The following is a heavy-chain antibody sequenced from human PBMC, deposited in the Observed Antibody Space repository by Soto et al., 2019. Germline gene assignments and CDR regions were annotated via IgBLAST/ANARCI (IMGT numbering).Heavy chain of an antibody. CDR2: IYHSGRT. J-gene: IGHJ4*02. V-gene: IGHV4-38-2*01. Sequence: SETLSLTCAVSGYSISSGYYWGWIRQPPGKGLEWIGSIYHSGRTYYNPSLKSRVTISVDTSKNQFSLKLSSVTAADTAVYYCARAPSYYDFWSGYFSYWGQGTRVTVS. D-gene: IGHD3-3*01. CDR3: ARAPSYYDFWSGYFSY. CDR1: GYSISSGYY.